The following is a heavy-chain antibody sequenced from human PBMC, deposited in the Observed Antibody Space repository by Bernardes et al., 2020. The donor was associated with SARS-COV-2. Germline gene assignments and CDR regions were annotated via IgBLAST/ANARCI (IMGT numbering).Heavy chain of an antibody. Sequence: GGSLRLSCAGSGLSFSDYAMSWVRQAPGKGLEWVSGISDSGETTYNADSVKGRFTISRDNAKNSLYLQMNSLRAEDTAVYYCARDSWDYYYYGMDVWGQGTTVTVSS. CDR3: ARDSWDYYYYGMDV. D-gene: IGHD3-16*01. V-gene: IGHV3-11*04. J-gene: IGHJ6*02. CDR1: GLSFSDYA. CDR2: ISDSGETT.